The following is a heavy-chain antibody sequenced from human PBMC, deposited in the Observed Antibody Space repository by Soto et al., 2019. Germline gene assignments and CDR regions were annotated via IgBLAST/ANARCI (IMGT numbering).Heavy chain of an antibody. Sequence: GGSLRRSCAASGFTVSSNYMSWVREAPGKGLEWVSVIYSSGSTYYADSVKGRFTISRDNSKNTLYLQMNSLRAEDTAVYYCARDREEYSSSPTYYYYYGMDVWGQGTTVTVSS. V-gene: IGHV3-53*01. CDR2: IYSSGST. D-gene: IGHD6-6*01. J-gene: IGHJ6*02. CDR3: ARDREEYSSSPTYYYYYGMDV. CDR1: GFTVSSNY.